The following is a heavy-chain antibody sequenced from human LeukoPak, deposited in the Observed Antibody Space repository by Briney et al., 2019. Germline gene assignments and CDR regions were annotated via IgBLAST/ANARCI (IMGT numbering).Heavy chain of an antibody. Sequence: GGSLRLSCAASGFTFSSYSMNWVRQAPGKGLEWVSYINSSSSTIYYADSVKGRFTISRDNAKNSLYLQMNSLRAEDTAVYYCARDTLVANFDYWGQGTLVTVSS. D-gene: IGHD2-8*02. CDR3: ARDTLVANFDY. CDR1: GFTFSSYS. V-gene: IGHV3-48*04. J-gene: IGHJ4*02. CDR2: INSSSSTI.